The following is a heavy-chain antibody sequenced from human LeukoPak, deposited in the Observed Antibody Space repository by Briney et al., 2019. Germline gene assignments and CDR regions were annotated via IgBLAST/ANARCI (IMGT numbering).Heavy chain of an antibody. D-gene: IGHD5-12*01. Sequence: ASVKVSCKASGYTFTSYGISWVRQAPGQGLEWMGWISAYNGNTNYAQKLQGRVAMTTDTSTSTAYMELRSLRSDDTAVYYCGRVNVATRENWFDPWGQGTLVTVSS. J-gene: IGHJ5*02. CDR1: GYTFTSYG. CDR2: ISAYNGNT. V-gene: IGHV1-18*01. CDR3: GRVNVATRENWFDP.